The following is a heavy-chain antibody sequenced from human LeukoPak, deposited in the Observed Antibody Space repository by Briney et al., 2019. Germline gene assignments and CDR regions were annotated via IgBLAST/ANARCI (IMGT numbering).Heavy chain of an antibody. CDR2: IYPGDSDT. Sequence: GESLKISCKGSGYSFADYWIGWVRQMPGKGLEWMGIIYPGDSDTRYSPSFQGQVTISADKPISTAYLQWSSLKASDTAMYYCARSASAIRYSSSWYGRMAEYFQHWGQGTLVTVSS. CDR3: ARSASAIRYSSSWYGRMAEYFQH. J-gene: IGHJ1*01. D-gene: IGHD6-13*01. V-gene: IGHV5-51*04. CDR1: GYSFADYW.